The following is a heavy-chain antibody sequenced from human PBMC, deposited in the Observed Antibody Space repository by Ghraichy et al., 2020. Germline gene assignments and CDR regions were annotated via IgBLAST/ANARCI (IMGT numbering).Heavy chain of an antibody. Sequence: SVKVSCKASGGTFSSYAISWVRQAPGQGLEWMGGIIPIFGTANYAQKFQGRVTITADESTSTAYMELSSLRSEDTAVYYCARVKGKAAGRYYFDYWGQGTLVTVSS. V-gene: IGHV1-69*13. D-gene: IGHD6-13*01. CDR2: IIPIFGTA. CDR1: GGTFSSYA. J-gene: IGHJ4*02. CDR3: ARVKGKAAGRYYFDY.